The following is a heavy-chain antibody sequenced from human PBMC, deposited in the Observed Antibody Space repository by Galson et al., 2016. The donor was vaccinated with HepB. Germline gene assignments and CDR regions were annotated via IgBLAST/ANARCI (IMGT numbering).Heavy chain of an antibody. D-gene: IGHD7-27*01. V-gene: IGHV6-1*01. J-gene: IGHJ4*02. Sequence: CAISGDSVSSNSAGWYWIRQSPSRGLEWLGRTYYRSQWHFDYAESVKSRITINPDTSKNQFSLHLKSVTPEETAIYYCARSYLLGPGFGSWGQGTLVTVSS. CDR1: GDSVSSNSAG. CDR2: TYYRSQWHF. CDR3: ARSYLLGPGFGS.